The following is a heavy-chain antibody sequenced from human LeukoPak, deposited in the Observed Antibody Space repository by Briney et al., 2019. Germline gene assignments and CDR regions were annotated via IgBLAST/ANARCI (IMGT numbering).Heavy chain of an antibody. Sequence: ASVTVSCKASGYTFTSYYMHWVRQAPGQGLEWMGIINPSGGSTSYAQKFQGRVTMTRDMSTSTVYMELSSLRSEDTAVYYCARDGRGSCFDPWGQGTLVTVSS. D-gene: IGHD2-15*01. CDR3: ARDGRGSCFDP. CDR2: INPSGGST. CDR1: GYTFTSYY. V-gene: IGHV1-46*01. J-gene: IGHJ5*02.